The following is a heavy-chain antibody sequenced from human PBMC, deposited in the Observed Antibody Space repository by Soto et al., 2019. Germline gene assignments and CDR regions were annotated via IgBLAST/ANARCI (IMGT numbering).Heavy chain of an antibody. CDR3: AKDNPDYDYVWGSYRHPLY. CDR2: ISGSGGST. J-gene: IGHJ4*02. CDR1: GFTFSSYA. Sequence: EVQLLESGGGLVQPGGSLRLSCAASGFTFSSYAMRWVRQAPGKGLEWVSAISGSGGSTYYADSVKGRFTISRDNSKNKLYLQMNSLRDEDTAVYYCAKDNPDYDYVWGSYRHPLYWGQGTMVTVSS. V-gene: IGHV3-23*01. D-gene: IGHD3-16*02.